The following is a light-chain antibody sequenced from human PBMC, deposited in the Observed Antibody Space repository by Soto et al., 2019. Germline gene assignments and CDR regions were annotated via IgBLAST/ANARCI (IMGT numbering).Light chain of an antibody. Sequence: EIVLTQSPATLSLSPGERATLSCRASQSVSSYLAWYQQKPGQAPRLLIYDASNRATGIPARFSGGGSGADFTLTVSSLEPEDFAVYYCQQRRNWTLTFGGGTKVDI. CDR2: DAS. CDR3: QQRRNWTLT. J-gene: IGKJ4*01. V-gene: IGKV3-11*01. CDR1: QSVSSY.